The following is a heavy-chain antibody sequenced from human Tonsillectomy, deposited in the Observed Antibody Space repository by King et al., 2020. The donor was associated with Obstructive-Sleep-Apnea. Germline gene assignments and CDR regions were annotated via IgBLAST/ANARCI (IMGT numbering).Heavy chain of an antibody. Sequence: HVQLVESGGGVVQPGRSLRLSCAASGFIFSNYALHWVRQAPGKGLEGVAVISYDERQKYYGDSVKGRFTISRDNSKKTLYLQMDSLRTEDTAVYYCASLFPGTWNYFGYWGQGILVTVSS. CDR1: GFIFSNYA. J-gene: IGHJ4*02. V-gene: IGHV3-30*04. CDR3: ASLFPGTWNYFGY. CDR2: ISYDERQK. D-gene: IGHD3-10*02.